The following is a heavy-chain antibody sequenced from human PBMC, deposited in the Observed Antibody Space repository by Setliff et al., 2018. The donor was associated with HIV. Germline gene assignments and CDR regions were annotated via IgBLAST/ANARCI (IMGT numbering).Heavy chain of an antibody. Sequence: PSETLSLTCAVSGGSISSNKWWSWVRQPPGKGLEWIGEIYQSGHTNYSPPLESRVTISVDESKNQFSLKLSSVTAADTAVYYCARAYYDSVWGSHRYRFYYFDYWGQGSLVTVSS. D-gene: IGHD3-16*02. CDR2: IYQSGHT. CDR1: GGSISSNKW. CDR3: ARAYYDSVWGSHRYRFYYFDY. V-gene: IGHV4-4*02. J-gene: IGHJ4*02.